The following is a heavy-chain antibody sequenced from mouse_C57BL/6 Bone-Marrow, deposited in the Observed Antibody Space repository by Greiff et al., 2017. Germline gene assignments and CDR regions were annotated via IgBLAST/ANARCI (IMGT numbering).Heavy chain of an antibody. J-gene: IGHJ1*03. CDR3: AKEKFITTVEGYFDV. V-gene: IGHV1-78*01. Sequence: VQLQQSDAELVKPGASVKISCKVSGYTFTDHTIHWMKQRPEQGLEWIGYIYPRDGSTKYNEKFKGKATLTADKSSSTAYMQLNSLTSEDSAVYFCAKEKFITTVEGYFDVWGTGTTVTVSS. CDR2: IYPRDGST. D-gene: IGHD1-1*01. CDR1: GYTFTDHT.